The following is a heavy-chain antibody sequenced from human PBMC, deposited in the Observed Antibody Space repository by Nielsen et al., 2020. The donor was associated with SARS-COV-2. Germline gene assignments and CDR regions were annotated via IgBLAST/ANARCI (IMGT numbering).Heavy chain of an antibody. V-gene: IGHV1-2*06. CDR2: INPYSGGT. D-gene: IGHD3/OR15-3a*01. CDR3: ARARATIFGLAMSYSMDV. J-gene: IGHJ6*02. Sequence: ASVKVSCKASGYTFTDYYIHWVRQAPGQGLEWMGRINPYSGGTNYAQKFQGTVTMTRDASISTVYMELTSDDTAVYYCARARATIFGLAMSYSMDVWGQGTTVAVSS. CDR1: GYTFTDYY.